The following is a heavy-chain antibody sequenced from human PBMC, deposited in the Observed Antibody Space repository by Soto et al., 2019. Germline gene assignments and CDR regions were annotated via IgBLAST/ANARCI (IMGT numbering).Heavy chain of an antibody. Sequence: ASLKVSCKASGYTFTSYGISWVRQAPGQGLEWMGWISAYNGNTNYAQKLQGRVTMTTDTSTSTAYMELRSLRSDDTAVYYCARDHKSSWSYYGMDVWGQGTTVTVSS. J-gene: IGHJ6*02. CDR3: ARDHKSSWSYYGMDV. CDR2: ISAYNGNT. V-gene: IGHV1-18*01. D-gene: IGHD6-13*01. CDR1: GYTFTSYG.